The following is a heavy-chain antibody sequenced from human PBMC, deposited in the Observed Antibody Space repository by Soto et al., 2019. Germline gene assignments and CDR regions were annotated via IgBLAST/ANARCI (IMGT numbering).Heavy chain of an antibody. D-gene: IGHD3-22*01. V-gene: IGHV1-3*01. Sequence: QVQLVQSGAEVKKPGASVKVSCKASGYTFTSYAMHWVRQAPGQRLEWMGWINAGNGNTKYSQKFQGRVTIPRDRAASTAYMELSSLRSEDTAVYYCARSTKWLFSPFDIWGQGTMVTVSS. CDR3: ARSTKWLFSPFDI. CDR1: GYTFTSYA. J-gene: IGHJ3*02. CDR2: INAGNGNT.